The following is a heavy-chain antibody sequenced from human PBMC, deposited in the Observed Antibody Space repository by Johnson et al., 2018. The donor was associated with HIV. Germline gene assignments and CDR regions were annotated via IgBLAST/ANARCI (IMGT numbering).Heavy chain of an antibody. Sequence: VQLVESGGGLVQPGRSLRLSCTASGFTFDDYAMHWVRLAPGKGLEWVSGISWNSGSIAYADSVKGRFTISRDNSKNTLYLQMNSLRAEDTAVYYCANGRLAAHDAFDIWGQGTMVTVSS. J-gene: IGHJ3*02. CDR1: GFTFDDYA. D-gene: IGHD1-26*01. CDR3: ANGRLAAHDAFDI. CDR2: ISWNSGSI. V-gene: IGHV3-9*01.